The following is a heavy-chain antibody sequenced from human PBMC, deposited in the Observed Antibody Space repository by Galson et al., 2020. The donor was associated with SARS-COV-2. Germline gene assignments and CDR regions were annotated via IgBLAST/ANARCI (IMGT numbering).Heavy chain of an antibody. CDR3: AKVRRRSGWLLSGFDY. V-gene: IGHV3-9*01. D-gene: IGHD3-9*01. CDR1: GFTFDDYA. CDR2: ITWNSGSL. J-gene: IGHJ4*02. Sequence: GGSLRLSCAASGFTFDDYAIHWVRQRPGKGLEWVSGITWNSGSLDYADSVKGRFTISRDNAKNSLYLQMNSLRPDDTALYYCAKVRRRSGWLLSGFDYWGQGTLVTVSS.